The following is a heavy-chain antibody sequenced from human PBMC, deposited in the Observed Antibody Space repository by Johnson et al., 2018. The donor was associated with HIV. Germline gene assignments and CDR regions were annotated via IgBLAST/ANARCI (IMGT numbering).Heavy chain of an antibody. CDR2: IQYDGSNK. Sequence: QVQLVESGGGVVQPGGSLRLSCAASGFTFSSYAMHWVRQAPGKGLEWVAFIQYDGSNKYYADSVKGRFTISRDNSKNTLYLQMNSLRAEETAVYYCAKDLYYDSSGYYYLTGGDAFDIWGQGTMVTVSS. D-gene: IGHD3-22*01. CDR1: GFTFSSYA. J-gene: IGHJ3*02. V-gene: IGHV3-30*02. CDR3: AKDLYYDSSGYYYLTGGDAFDI.